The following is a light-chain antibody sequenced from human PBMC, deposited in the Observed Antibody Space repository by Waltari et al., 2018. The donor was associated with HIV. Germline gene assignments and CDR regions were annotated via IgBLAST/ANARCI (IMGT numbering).Light chain of an antibody. CDR1: SSDVGAYNY. J-gene: IGLJ1*01. CDR3: TSQTDRGTFV. CDR2: QVR. Sequence: QSALTQPASVSGSPGQSVTISCTGTSSDVGAYNYVSWYQQHPGKVPKLMSYQVRNRPSGSSDRFSGAKSGNTASLIISGLQAEDEADYYCTSQTDRGTFVFGPGTKVTVL. V-gene: IGLV2-14*01.